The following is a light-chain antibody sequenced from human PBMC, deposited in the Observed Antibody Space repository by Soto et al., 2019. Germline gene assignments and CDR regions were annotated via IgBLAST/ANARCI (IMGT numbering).Light chain of an antibody. CDR3: QQRSNWPPVIT. Sequence: EIVLTQSPATLYSSTGERATLSCRASQSFSSYLAWYQQKPGQAPRLLIYDASKRATGIPARFSGRGSGTDFTLTISSLEPEDFAVYYCQQRSNWPPVITFGQGTRLEIK. V-gene: IGKV3-11*01. CDR1: QSFSSY. CDR2: DAS. J-gene: IGKJ5*01.